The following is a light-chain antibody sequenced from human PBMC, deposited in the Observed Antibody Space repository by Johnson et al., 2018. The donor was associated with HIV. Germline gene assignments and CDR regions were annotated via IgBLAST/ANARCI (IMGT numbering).Light chain of an antibody. J-gene: IGLJ1*01. CDR1: TYNIGNNY. CDR3: GTWDSGLGAHYV. V-gene: IGLV1-51*02. CDR2: EKN. Sequence: QSVLTQPPSVSAAPGQKVTISCSGSTYNIGNNYVSWYQQLPGTAPTLLIYEKNKRPSGIPDRFSDSKSGTSATLDITGLQTGDEADYYCGTWDSGLGAHYVFGSGTKVTVL.